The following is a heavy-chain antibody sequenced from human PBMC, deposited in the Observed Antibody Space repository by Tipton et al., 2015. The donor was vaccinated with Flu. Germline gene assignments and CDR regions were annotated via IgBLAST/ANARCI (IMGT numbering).Heavy chain of an antibody. V-gene: IGHV5-51*03. CDR1: GYSFTNYW. D-gene: IGHD3-22*01. Sequence: QSGAEVKKPGESLKISCKASGYSFTNYWIAWVRQMPGKGLEWMGIIYLDDSDARYSPSFQGQVTISADKSISTAYLQWSSLKASDTAMYYCAREDYYDSSGQSPSEAFDVWGQGTMVTVSS. J-gene: IGHJ3*01. CDR3: AREDYYDSSGQSPSEAFDV. CDR2: IYLDDSDA.